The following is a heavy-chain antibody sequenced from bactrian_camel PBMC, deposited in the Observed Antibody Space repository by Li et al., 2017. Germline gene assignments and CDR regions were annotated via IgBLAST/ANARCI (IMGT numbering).Heavy chain of an antibody. CDR1: GYTSSTVC. V-gene: IGHV3S53*01. J-gene: IGHJ4*01. CDR2: IDMDGST. D-gene: IGHD3*01. Sequence: PLVESGGGLVQPGGSLRLSCSASGYTSSTVCMGWFRQAPGKEREGVAAIDMDGSTSYADSVKGRFTISQDNGKNTLSLQMNSLKPEDTAMYYCAAGRGPHLQGLDYCRGSFDGDRGQGTQVTVS. CDR3: AAGRGPHLQGLDYCRGSFDGD.